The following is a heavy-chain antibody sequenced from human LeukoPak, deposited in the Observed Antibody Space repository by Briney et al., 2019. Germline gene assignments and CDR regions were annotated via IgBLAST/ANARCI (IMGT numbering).Heavy chain of an antibody. J-gene: IGHJ4*02. V-gene: IGHV1-18*01. CDR1: GYTFTSYG. Sequence: ASVKVSCKASGYTFTSYGISWVRQAPGQGLEWMGWISAYNGNTNYAQKLQGRVTMTTDTSTSTAYMELRSLRSDDTAVYYCARDIRVGYCSSTSCYFLDYWGRGTLVTVSS. D-gene: IGHD2-2*03. CDR3: ARDIRVGYCSSTSCYFLDY. CDR2: ISAYNGNT.